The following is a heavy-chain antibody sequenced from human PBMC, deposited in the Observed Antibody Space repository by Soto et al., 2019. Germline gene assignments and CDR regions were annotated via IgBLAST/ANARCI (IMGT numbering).Heavy chain of an antibody. CDR2: ISYDGRNK. CDR3: ARGGYSAYYHYGMDV. CDR1: GFTFSSYA. Sequence: QVQLVESGGGVVQPGRSLRLSCAASGFTFSSYAMHWVRQAPGKGLEWVAVISYDGRNKYYADSVKGRFTISRDNSKNTLYLQMNSLRAEDTAVYYCARGGYSAYYHYGMDVWGQGTTVTVSS. J-gene: IGHJ6*02. V-gene: IGHV3-30*04. D-gene: IGHD5-18*01.